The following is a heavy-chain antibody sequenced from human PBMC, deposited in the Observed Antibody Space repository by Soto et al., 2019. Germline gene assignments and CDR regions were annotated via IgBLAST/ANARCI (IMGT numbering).Heavy chain of an antibody. CDR2: ITSSGTTV. CDR3: ARGSSNWAYYFDF. Sequence: EVHLVESGGGLVQPGGSLRLSCAASGFTFSSYSLNWVRQAPGKGLEWVSYITSSGTTVYYADSVRGRFTISRDNAKHSLYLQVNSLSDDETTVYYCARGSSNWAYYFDFWGQGTLVTVSS. J-gene: IGHJ4*02. D-gene: IGHD6-13*01. CDR1: GFTFSSYS. V-gene: IGHV3-48*02.